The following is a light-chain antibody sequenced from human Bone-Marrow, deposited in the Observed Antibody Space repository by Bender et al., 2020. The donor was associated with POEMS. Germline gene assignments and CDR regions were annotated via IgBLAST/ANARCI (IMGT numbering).Light chain of an antibody. CDR1: SSKFGSYP. CDR3: ATWDDSLNGWV. V-gene: IGLV1-44*01. Sequence: QSVLTQPPSASGTPGQRVTISCSGSSSKFGSYPVNWYQQLPGAAPKLVIFNNSQRPSGVPDRFSGSNSGTSASPAIQGLLFCRWADFYCATWDDSLNGWVFGGGTKLTVL. J-gene: IGLJ3*02. CDR2: NNS.